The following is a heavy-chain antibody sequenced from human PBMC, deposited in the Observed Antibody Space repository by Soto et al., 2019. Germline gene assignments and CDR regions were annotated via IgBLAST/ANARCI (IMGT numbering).Heavy chain of an antibody. V-gene: IGHV4-31*03. CDR1: GGSISSGGYY. D-gene: IGHD3-3*01. CDR3: ASGGLGSGYYGFDY. Sequence: SETLSLSCTVSGGSISSGGYYWSWIRQHPGKGLEWIGYIYYSGSTYYNPSLKSRVTISVDTSKNQFSLKLSSVTAADTAVYYWASGGLGSGYYGFDYWGQRNLVTVSS. CDR2: IYYSGST. J-gene: IGHJ4*02.